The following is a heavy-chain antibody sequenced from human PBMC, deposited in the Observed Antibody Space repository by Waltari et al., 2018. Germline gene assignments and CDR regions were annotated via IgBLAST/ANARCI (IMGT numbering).Heavy chain of an antibody. V-gene: IGHV4-34*01. CDR3: ARGQRIVVVVAATSRAPWFDP. D-gene: IGHD2-15*01. Sequence: QVQLQQWGAGLLKPSETLSLTCAVYGGSFSGYYWSWIRQPPGKGLEWIGEINHSGSTNYNPSRKSRVTISVDTSKNQFSLKLSSVTAADTAVYYCARGQRIVVVVAATSRAPWFDPWGQGTLVTVSS. J-gene: IGHJ5*02. CDR2: INHSGST. CDR1: GGSFSGYY.